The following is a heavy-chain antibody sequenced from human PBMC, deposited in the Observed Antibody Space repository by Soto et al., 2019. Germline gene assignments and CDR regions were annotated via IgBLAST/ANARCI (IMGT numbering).Heavy chain of an antibody. CDR1: GGSFSGYY. Sequence: SETLSLTCAVYGGSFSGYYWSWIRQPPGKGLEWIGYIYYSGSTNYNPSLKSRVTISVDTSKNQFSLKLSSVTAADTAVYYCARHDGDSSSWYPHFQHLGQGTLVTVSS. J-gene: IGHJ1*01. D-gene: IGHD6-13*01. CDR3: ARHDGDSSSWYPHFQH. V-gene: IGHV4-59*08. CDR2: IYYSGST.